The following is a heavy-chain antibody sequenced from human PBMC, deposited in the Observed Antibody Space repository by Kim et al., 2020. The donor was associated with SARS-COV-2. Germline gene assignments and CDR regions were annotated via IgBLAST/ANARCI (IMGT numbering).Heavy chain of an antibody. CDR3: AREGSGSYNWLEP. Sequence: ASVKVSCKASGYTFDTFSLYWVRHAPGQRFEWMGWINGGNGNTRYSQNFQGRLAITRDTSATTAYMELSSLTSKDTAVYFCAREGSGSYNWLEPWGQGTLVTVSS. V-gene: IGHV1-3*01. CDR1: GYTFDTFS. J-gene: IGHJ5*02. D-gene: IGHD3-10*01. CDR2: INGGNGNT.